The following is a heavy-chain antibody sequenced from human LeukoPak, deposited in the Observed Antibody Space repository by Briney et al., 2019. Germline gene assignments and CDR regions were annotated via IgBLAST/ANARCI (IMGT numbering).Heavy chain of an antibody. CDR1: GFTFDDYA. V-gene: IGHV3-9*03. Sequence: GRSLRLSCAASGFTFDDYAMHWVRQAPGKGLEWVSGIRWNSGSIGYADSVKGRFTISRDNAKNSLYLQMNSLRAEDMALYYCAKGIFAVTTTPFDYWGQGTLVTVSS. CDR2: IRWNSGSI. J-gene: IGHJ4*02. D-gene: IGHD4-11*01. CDR3: AKGIFAVTTTPFDY.